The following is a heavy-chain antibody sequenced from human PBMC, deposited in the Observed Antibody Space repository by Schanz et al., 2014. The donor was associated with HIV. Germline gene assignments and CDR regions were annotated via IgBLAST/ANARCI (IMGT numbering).Heavy chain of an antibody. J-gene: IGHJ3*02. V-gene: IGHV3-21*01. CDR1: GFTFSRYR. D-gene: IGHD3-10*01. CDR2: IGSGGRTI. Sequence: MQLVESGGGLVKPGGSLRLSCEGSGFTFSRYRMDWVRQAPGKGLEWVSSIGSGGRTIFYADSVRGRFTISRDNAENALYLQLSGLRGDDTAVYYCARKTDGSYDDRAFDIWGQGTVVTVSS. CDR3: ARKTDGSYDDRAFDI.